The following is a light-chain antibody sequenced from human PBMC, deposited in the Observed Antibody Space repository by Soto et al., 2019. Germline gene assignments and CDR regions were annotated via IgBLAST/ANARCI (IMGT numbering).Light chain of an antibody. CDR1: SSDVGGYNY. Sequence: QSVLTQPASVSGSPGQWITISCTGTSSDVGGYNYVSWYQQHPGKAPKLIIYDVSDRLSGISTRFSASKSGNTASLTISGLQAEDEADYYCCSYTSSSTPWVFGTGTKVTVL. CDR2: DVS. J-gene: IGLJ1*01. V-gene: IGLV2-14*03. CDR3: CSYTSSSTPWV.